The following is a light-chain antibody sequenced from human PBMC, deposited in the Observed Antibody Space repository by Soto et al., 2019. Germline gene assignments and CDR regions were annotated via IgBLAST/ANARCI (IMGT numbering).Light chain of an antibody. CDR2: DAS. CDR3: QHYTNWPLT. CDR1: HSVDSR. Sequence: EIVMTQSPATLSVSPGDRATLSCRASHSVDSRLAWYQQKPGQAPRLLIYDASTRATGLPARFSGSGSGTEFTLTISSLQSGDFAVYYCQHYTNWPLTFGGGTKVDIK. V-gene: IGKV3-15*01. J-gene: IGKJ4*01.